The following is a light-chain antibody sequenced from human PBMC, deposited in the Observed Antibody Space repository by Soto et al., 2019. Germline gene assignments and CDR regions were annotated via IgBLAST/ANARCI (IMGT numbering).Light chain of an antibody. CDR2: DAS. CDR1: QSVRSGH. Sequence: ESVLTQSPGTLSLSPGDRATLSCRASQSVRSGHLAWYQQKPGQAPRLVIYDASTRATGIPDRFSGGGSGTDFTLTSSRVEPEDVAVYYCHQYGRSASSITFGPGTKVEIK. J-gene: IGKJ3*01. V-gene: IGKV3-20*01. CDR3: HQYGRSASSIT.